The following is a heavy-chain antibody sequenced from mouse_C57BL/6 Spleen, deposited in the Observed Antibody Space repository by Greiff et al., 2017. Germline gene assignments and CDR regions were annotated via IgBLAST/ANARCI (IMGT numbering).Heavy chain of an antibody. V-gene: IGHV1-82*01. CDR1: GYAFSSSW. D-gene: IGHD4-1*02. Sequence: QVQLKESGPELVKPGASVKISCKASGYAFSSSWMNWVKQRPGKGLEWIGRIYPGDGDTNYNGKFKGKATLTADKSSSTAYMQLSSLTSEDSAVYFCARSTGTPYYFDYGGQGTTLTVSS. J-gene: IGHJ2*01. CDR3: ARSTGTPYYFDY. CDR2: IYPGDGDT.